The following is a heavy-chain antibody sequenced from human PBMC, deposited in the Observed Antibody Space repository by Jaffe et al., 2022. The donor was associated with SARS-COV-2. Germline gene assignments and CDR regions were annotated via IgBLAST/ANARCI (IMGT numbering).Heavy chain of an antibody. Sequence: EVQLVESGGGLVQPGGSLRLSCAASGFTFSSYSMSWIRQAPGKGLEWVSYIGSSSSTIYYADSVKGRFTISRDNAKNSLYLQMNSLRDEDTAVYYCARVMNRGGWYGAIDYWGQGTLVTVSS. CDR3: ARVMNRGGWYGAIDY. D-gene: IGHD6-19*01. CDR2: IGSSSSTI. V-gene: IGHV3-48*02. CDR1: GFTFSSYS. J-gene: IGHJ4*02.